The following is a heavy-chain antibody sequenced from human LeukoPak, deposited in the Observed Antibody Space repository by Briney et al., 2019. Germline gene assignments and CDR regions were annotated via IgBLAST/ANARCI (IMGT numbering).Heavy chain of an antibody. V-gene: IGHV1-18*01. Sequence: ASVKVSCKASGYTFTSYGISWVRQAPGQGLEWKGWISAYNGNTNYAQKLQGRVTMTTDTSTSTAYMELRSLRSDDTAVYYCARGDIVVVPAWFDYWGQGTLVTVSS. D-gene: IGHD2-2*01. CDR1: GYTFTSYG. J-gene: IGHJ4*02. CDR3: ARGDIVVVPAWFDY. CDR2: ISAYNGNT.